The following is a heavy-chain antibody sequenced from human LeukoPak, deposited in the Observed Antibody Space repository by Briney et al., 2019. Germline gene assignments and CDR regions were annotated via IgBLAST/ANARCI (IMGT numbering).Heavy chain of an antibody. Sequence: GGSLRLSCGVSGITLSNYGMSGVRQAPGKGLEWVAGISDSGGRTNYADSVKGRFTISRDNPKNTLYLQMNSLRAEDTAVYFCAKRGVVIRVILVGFHKEAYYFDSWGQGALVTVSS. D-gene: IGHD3-22*01. CDR3: AKRGVVIRVILVGFHKEAYYFDS. V-gene: IGHV3-23*01. J-gene: IGHJ4*02. CDR1: GITLSNYG. CDR2: ISDSGGRT.